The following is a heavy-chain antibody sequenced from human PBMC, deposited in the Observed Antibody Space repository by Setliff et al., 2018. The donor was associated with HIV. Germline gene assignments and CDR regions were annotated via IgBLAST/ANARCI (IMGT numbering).Heavy chain of an antibody. CDR1: GGSSSSHY. V-gene: IGHV4-59*11. D-gene: IGHD2-15*01. Sequence: PSETLSLTCTVSGGSSSSHYWSWIRQPPGQGLEWIGYVHYSGTTNYNPSLKSRVTISVDASNNQFTRELRSMTAADTAVYYWARENGACSGGACYFMLDSWGQGTRVTVSS. J-gene: IGHJ4*02. CDR2: VHYSGTT. CDR3: ARENGACSGGACYFMLDS.